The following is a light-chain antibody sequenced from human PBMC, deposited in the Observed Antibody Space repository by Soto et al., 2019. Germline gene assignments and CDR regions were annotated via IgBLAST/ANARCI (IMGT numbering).Light chain of an antibody. CDR1: ESIDNW. Sequence: MTQSPSTLSASAGDTVTITCRASESIDNWLAWYQQKPGQAPRLLIYGASTRATGIPARFSGSGSGTEFTLTISSLQSEDFAVYYCQQYNNWPRTFGQGTKVDI. J-gene: IGKJ1*01. CDR3: QQYNNWPRT. CDR2: GAS. V-gene: IGKV3-15*01.